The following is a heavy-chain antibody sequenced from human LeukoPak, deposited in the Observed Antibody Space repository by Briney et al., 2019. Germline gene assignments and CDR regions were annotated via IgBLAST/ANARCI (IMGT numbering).Heavy chain of an antibody. CDR3: ARFVTYYYDSSGNIRGVLFFDP. CDR1: GGSFSGYY. V-gene: IGHV4-34*01. D-gene: IGHD3-22*01. Sequence: SETLSLTCAVYGGSFSGYYWSWIRQPPGKGLEWIGEINHSGSTNYNPSLKSRVTISVDTSKNQISLKLSSVTAADTAVYYCARFVTYYYDSSGNIRGVLFFDPWGQGTLVTVSS. J-gene: IGHJ5*02. CDR2: INHSGST.